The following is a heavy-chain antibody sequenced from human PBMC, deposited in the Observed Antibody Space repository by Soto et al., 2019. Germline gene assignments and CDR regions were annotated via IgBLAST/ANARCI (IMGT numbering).Heavy chain of an antibody. J-gene: IGHJ6*02. CDR3: ARDGAGRGYYYYGMDV. CDR2: IYTSGST. V-gene: IGHV4-4*07. CDR1: GGSIGSYY. Sequence: SETLSLTCTVSGGSIGSYYWSWIRQPAGKGLEWIGRIYTSGSTNYNPSLKSRVTMSVDTSKNQFSLKLSSVTAADTAVYYCARDGAGRGYYYYGMDVWGQGTTVTVSS. D-gene: IGHD6-19*01.